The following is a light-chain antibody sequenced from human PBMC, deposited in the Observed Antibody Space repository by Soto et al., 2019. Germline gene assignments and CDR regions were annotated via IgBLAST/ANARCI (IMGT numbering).Light chain of an antibody. J-gene: IGLJ1*01. Sequence: QSVLTQPPSASGSPGQSVTISCTGTSSDVGGYIFVSWYQQHPGKVPKLIIYDVNKRPSGVPDRFSGSKYGNTASLTVSGLQAEDEGDYYCVSFAGGTDVFGTGTKVTVL. CDR2: DVN. V-gene: IGLV2-8*01. CDR1: SSDVGGYIF. CDR3: VSFAGGTDV.